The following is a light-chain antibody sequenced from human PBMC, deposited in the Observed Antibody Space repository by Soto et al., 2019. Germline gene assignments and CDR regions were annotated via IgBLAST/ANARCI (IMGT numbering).Light chain of an antibody. CDR1: QSLGSD. Sequence: EIVMTQSPGTLSLSPGDTATLSCRASQSLGSDLAWYQQKPGQAPRLLIYGASTRATGIPAGFSGSGSGTEFTLTISSLQSEDFTVYYCQQYNNWPLTFGGGTKVDIK. J-gene: IGKJ4*01. CDR3: QQYNNWPLT. V-gene: IGKV3-15*01. CDR2: GAS.